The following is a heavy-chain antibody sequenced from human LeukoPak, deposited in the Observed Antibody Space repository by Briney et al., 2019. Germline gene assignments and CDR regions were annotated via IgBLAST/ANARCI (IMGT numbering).Heavy chain of an antibody. J-gene: IGHJ4*02. D-gene: IGHD5-12*01. CDR2: IKEDGSKR. Sequence: GGSLRLSCAASGFTFSTYWMSWVRQAPGKGLEWVANIKEDGSKRYYGDSVKGRFTISRDNAKSSLFLQMNSLRAEDTAVYYCAKDAPGYGAYDDWGQGILVTVSS. CDR3: AKDAPGYGAYDD. CDR1: GFTFSTYW. V-gene: IGHV3-7*01.